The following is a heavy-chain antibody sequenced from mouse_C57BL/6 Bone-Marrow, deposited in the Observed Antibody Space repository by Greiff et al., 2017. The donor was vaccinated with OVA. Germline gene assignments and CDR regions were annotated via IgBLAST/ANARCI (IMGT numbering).Heavy chain of an antibody. V-gene: IGHV6-6*01. CDR2: IRNKANNHAT. J-gene: IGHJ2*01. CDR1: GFTFSDAW. CDR3: TASGLVPHYFDY. Sequence: EVQLVESGGGLVQPGGSMKLSCAASGFTFSDAWMDWVRQSPEKGLEWVAEIRNKANNHATYYAESVKGRFTISRDDSKSSVYLQMNSLRAEDTGIYYCTASGLVPHYFDYWGQGTTLTVSS. D-gene: IGHD5-1*01.